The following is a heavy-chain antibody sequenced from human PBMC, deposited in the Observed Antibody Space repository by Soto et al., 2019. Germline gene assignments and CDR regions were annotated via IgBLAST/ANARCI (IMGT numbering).Heavy chain of an antibody. V-gene: IGHV3-23*01. CDR3: AKDLAYCGGDCYSEYFQH. CDR1: GFTFSSYA. D-gene: IGHD2-21*02. J-gene: IGHJ1*01. CDR2: ISGSGGST. Sequence: VQLLESGGGLVQPGGSLRLSCAASGFTFSSYAMSWVRQAPGKGLEWVSAISGSGGSTYYADSVKGRFTISRDNSKNTLYLQMNSLRAEDTAVYYCAKDLAYCGGDCYSEYFQHWGQGTLVTVSS.